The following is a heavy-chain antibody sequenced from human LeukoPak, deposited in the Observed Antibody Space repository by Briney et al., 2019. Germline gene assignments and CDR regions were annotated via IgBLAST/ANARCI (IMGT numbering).Heavy chain of an antibody. J-gene: IGHJ4*02. D-gene: IGHD3-3*01. CDR2: ISGSGGST. V-gene: IGHV3-23*01. CDR1: GFTFSSYA. Sequence: GGSLRLSCAAFGFTFSSYAMSWVRQAPGKGLEWVSAISGSGGSTYYADSVKGRFTISRDNSKNTLYLQMNSLRAEDTAVYYCAKDGEWLSGGYYFDYWGQGTLVTVSS. CDR3: AKDGEWLSGGYYFDY.